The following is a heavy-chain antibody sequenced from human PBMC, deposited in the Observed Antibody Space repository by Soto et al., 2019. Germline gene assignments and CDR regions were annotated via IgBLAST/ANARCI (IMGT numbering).Heavy chain of an antibody. V-gene: IGHV4-34*01. Sequence: SETLSLTCAVYGGSFSGYYWSWIRQPPGKGLEWIGEINHSGSTNYNPSLKSRVTISVDTSKNQFSLKLSSVTAADTAVYYCARGGGYSSSSEHLDYWGQGTLVTVSS. CDR1: GGSFSGYY. J-gene: IGHJ4*02. CDR2: INHSGST. CDR3: ARGGGYSSSSEHLDY. D-gene: IGHD6-6*01.